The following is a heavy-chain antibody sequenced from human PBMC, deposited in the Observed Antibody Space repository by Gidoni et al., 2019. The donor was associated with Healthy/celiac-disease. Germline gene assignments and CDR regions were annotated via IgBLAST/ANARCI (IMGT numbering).Heavy chain of an antibody. CDR2: IYYSGST. Sequence: QVQLQESGPGLVKPSETLSLTCTVSGGSISSYYWSWIRQPPGKGLEWIGYIYYSGSTNYNPSLKSRVTISVDTSKNQFSLKLSSVTAADTAVYYCARHSSDYDYVWEPDANDAFDIWGQGTMVTVSS. CDR1: GGSISSYY. V-gene: IGHV4-59*08. CDR3: ARHSSDYDYVWEPDANDAFDI. J-gene: IGHJ3*02. D-gene: IGHD3-16*01.